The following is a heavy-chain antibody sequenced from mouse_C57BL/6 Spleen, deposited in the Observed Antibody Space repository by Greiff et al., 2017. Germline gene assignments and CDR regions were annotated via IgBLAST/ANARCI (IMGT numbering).Heavy chain of an antibody. V-gene: IGHV5-6*01. Sequence: EVQLVESGGDLVKPGGSLKLSCAASGFTFSSYGMSWVRQTPDKRLEWVATISSGGSYTYYPDSVKGRFTIYRDNAKNTLYLQMSSLKSEDTAMYYCARRGGVITTVVATRWYFDVWGTGTTVTVSS. CDR2: ISSGGSYT. CDR3: ARRGGVITTVVATRWYFDV. CDR1: GFTFSSYG. J-gene: IGHJ1*03. D-gene: IGHD1-1*01.